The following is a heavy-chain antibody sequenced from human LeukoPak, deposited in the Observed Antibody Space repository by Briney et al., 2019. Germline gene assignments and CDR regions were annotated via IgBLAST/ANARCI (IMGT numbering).Heavy chain of an antibody. CDR3: ATWGYCSSTSCYSDY. CDR2: ISGSGGST. D-gene: IGHD2-2*01. V-gene: IGHV3-23*01. J-gene: IGHJ4*02. CDR1: GFTFSSYA. Sequence: GGSLRLSCAASGFTFSSYAMSWVRQAPGKGLEWVSAISGSGGSTYYADSVKGRFTISTDNSKNTLYLQMNSLRAEDTAVYYCATWGYCSSTSCYSDYWGQGTLVTVSS.